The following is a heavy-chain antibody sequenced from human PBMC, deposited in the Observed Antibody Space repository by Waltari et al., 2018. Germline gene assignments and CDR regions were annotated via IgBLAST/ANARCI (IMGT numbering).Heavy chain of an antibody. D-gene: IGHD6-13*01. Sequence: EVQLVESGGGLVQPGSSPRLSCAASGFTFDDYAMHWVRQAPGKGLEWVGSISWNIGCIGYAESVNGRFTISRDNAKNALYLQMNSLRAEDTALYDCAKDQSSSWSPPRYFDYWGQGTLVTVSS. V-gene: IGHV3-9*01. J-gene: IGHJ4*02. CDR2: ISWNIGCI. CDR3: AKDQSSSWSPPRYFDY. CDR1: GFTFDDYA.